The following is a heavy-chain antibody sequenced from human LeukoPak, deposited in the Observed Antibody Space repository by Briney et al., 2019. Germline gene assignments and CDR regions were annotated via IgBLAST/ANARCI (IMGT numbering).Heavy chain of an antibody. CDR1: GGSISSGTYY. CDR3: ARDQGDYYDSSGYYYMGFGFDY. CDR2: IYTSGST. J-gene: IGHJ4*02. Sequence: PSETLSLTCTVSGGSISSGTYYWSWIRQPAGKGLEWIGRIYTSGSTNYNPSLKSRVTISVDTSKNQFSLKLSSVTAADTAVYYCARDQGDYYDSSGYYYMGFGFDYWGQGTLVTVSS. V-gene: IGHV4-61*02. D-gene: IGHD3-22*01.